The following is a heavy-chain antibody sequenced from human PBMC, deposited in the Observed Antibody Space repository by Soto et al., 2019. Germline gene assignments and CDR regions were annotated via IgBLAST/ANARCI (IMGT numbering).Heavy chain of an antibody. J-gene: IGHJ4*02. Sequence: GGSLRLSCAAYGFTFSNNAMTWVRQAPGKGLEWVSVITNTGGDSLYADSVKGRFTISRDNFKNTLYLQMNSLRAEDTAIYYCARASGESYPGSRVFDSWGQGTRVTVSS. CDR1: GFTFSNNA. D-gene: IGHD3-10*01. CDR3: ARASGESYPGSRVFDS. V-gene: IGHV3-23*01. CDR2: ITNTGGDS.